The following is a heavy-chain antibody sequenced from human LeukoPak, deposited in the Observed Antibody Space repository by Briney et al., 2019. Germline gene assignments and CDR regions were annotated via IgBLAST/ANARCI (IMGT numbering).Heavy chain of an antibody. D-gene: IGHD3-10*01. Sequence: PSETLSLTCAVYGGSFSGYYWSWIRQPPGKGLEWIGEIDHSGSTNYNPSLKSRVTISVDTSKSQFSLKLSSVTAADTAVYYCARASRGHNWFDPWGQGTLVTVSS. CDR2: IDHSGST. J-gene: IGHJ5*02. CDR3: ARASRGHNWFDP. CDR1: GGSFSGYY. V-gene: IGHV4-34*01.